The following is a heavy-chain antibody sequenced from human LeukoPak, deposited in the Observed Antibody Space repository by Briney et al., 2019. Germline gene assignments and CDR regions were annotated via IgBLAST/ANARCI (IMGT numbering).Heavy chain of an antibody. CDR3: AKEGIAARGWFDP. CDR2: ISYDGSNK. CDR1: GFTFSSYG. J-gene: IGHJ5*02. D-gene: IGHD6-6*01. Sequence: PGGSLRLSCAASGFTFSSYGMHWVRQAPGKGLEWVAVISYDGSNKYYADSVKGRFTISRDNSKNTLYLQMNSLRAEDTAVYYCAKEGIAARGWFDPWGQGTLVTVSS. V-gene: IGHV3-30*18.